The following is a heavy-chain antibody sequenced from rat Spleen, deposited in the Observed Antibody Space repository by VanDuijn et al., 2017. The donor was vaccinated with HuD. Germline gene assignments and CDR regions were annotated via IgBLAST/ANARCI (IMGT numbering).Heavy chain of an antibody. CDR1: GFTFSNYD. J-gene: IGHJ2*01. V-gene: IGHV5-25*01. CDR3: ARQGFDY. CDR2: IVTSGGTT. Sequence: EVQLVESGGGLVQPGRSLKLSCAASGFTFSNYDMAWVRQAPTKGLEWVASIVTSGGTTYYRDSVKGRFTISRDNAKSTLYLQMDSLRSEDTATYYCARQGFDYWGQGVMVTVSS.